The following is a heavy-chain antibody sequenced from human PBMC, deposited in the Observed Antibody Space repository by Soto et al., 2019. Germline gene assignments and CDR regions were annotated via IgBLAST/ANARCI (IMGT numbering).Heavy chain of an antibody. V-gene: IGHV4-30-4*01. D-gene: IGHD4-17*01. J-gene: IGHJ5*02. CDR1: GGSLSSGDYY. Sequence: QVQLPEAGPGLVKPSQTLSLTCTVSGGSLSSGDYYWSLIRQPPGKGLEWIGYIYYSGSTYYNPSLMSRVTSSVDTSKNQCSLELSSVTAADTAVYYCARERAVTTHWFDPWGHGTLVTVSS. CDR2: IYYSGST. CDR3: ARERAVTTHWFDP.